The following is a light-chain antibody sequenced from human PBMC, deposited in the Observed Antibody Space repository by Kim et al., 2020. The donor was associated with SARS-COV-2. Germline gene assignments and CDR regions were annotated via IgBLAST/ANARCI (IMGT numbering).Light chain of an antibody. CDR1: QSISSR. CDR3: QHYNSYPWT. J-gene: IGKJ1*01. Sequence: ASLGDRVTITCRASQSISSRLAWYQLKPGKAPKLVIYDASSLQSGVPSRFSGSGSGTEFTLTISSLQPDDFATYYCQHYNSYPWTFGQGTKVDIK. V-gene: IGKV1-5*01. CDR2: DAS.